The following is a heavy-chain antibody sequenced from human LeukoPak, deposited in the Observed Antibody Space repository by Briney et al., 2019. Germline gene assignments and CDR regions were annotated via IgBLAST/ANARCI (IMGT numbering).Heavy chain of an antibody. D-gene: IGHD6-13*01. CDR2: IYTSGST. CDR3: ARVSYSSSWYPPGYYYYMDV. CDR1: GGSISSGSYY. V-gene: IGHV4-61*02. Sequence: PSETLSLTCTVSGGSISSGSYYWSWIRHPAGKGLEWIGRIYTSGSTNYNPSLKSRVTISVDTSKNQFSLKLSSVTAADTAVYYCARVSYSSSWYPPGYYYYMDVWGKGTTVTISS. J-gene: IGHJ6*03.